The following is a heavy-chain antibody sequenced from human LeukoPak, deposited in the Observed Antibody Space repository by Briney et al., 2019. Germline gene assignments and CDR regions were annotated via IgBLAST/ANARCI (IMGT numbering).Heavy chain of an antibody. J-gene: IGHJ4*02. D-gene: IGHD6-19*01. Sequence: SETLSLTCTVSGYSISSGYYWGWIRQPPGRGLEWIGCIFRSGNTYYHPSLTSRVTISADMSKNELSLKLNSVTVADTAIYYCARLGQEWLAGGAFDYWGQGALVTVSS. V-gene: IGHV4-38-2*02. CDR3: ARLGQEWLAGGAFDY. CDR2: IFRSGNT. CDR1: GYSISSGYY.